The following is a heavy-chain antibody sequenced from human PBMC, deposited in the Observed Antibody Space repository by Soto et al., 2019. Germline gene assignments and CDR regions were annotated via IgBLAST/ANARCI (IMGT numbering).Heavy chain of an antibody. Sequence: WGSLRLSCAASGFTFISYAMIFFRHSPCKWLEWVSAISGSGGSTYYADSVKGRFTISRDNSKNTLYLQMNSLRAEDTAVYYCATRGALYYDFWSGYYPFDYWGQGTLVTVSS. CDR3: ATRGALYYDFWSGYYPFDY. D-gene: IGHD3-3*01. CDR1: GFTFISYA. V-gene: IGHV3-23*01. J-gene: IGHJ4*02. CDR2: ISGSGGST.